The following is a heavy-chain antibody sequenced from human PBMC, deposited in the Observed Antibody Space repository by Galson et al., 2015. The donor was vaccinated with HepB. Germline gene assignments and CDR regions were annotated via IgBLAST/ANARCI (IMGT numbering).Heavy chain of an antibody. V-gene: IGHV3-48*03. J-gene: IGHJ4*02. CDR1: GFTFSSYE. CDR2: ISSSGSTI. CDR3: ASPPGRSSSGLDY. Sequence: SLRLSCAASGFTFSSYEMNWVRQAPGKGLEWVSYISSSGSTIYYADSVKGRFTISRDNAKNSLYLQMNSLRAEDTAVYYCASPPGRSSSGLDYWGQGTLVTVSS. D-gene: IGHD6-6*01.